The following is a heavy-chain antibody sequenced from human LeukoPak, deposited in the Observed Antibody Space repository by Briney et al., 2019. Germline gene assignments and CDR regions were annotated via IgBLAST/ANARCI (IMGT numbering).Heavy chain of an antibody. CDR2: IYPGDSDT. V-gene: IGHV5-51*01. J-gene: IGHJ5*02. CDR3: ALVVPAALGWFDP. Sequence: GESLKISCKGSGYSFTSYGIGWVRQMPGKGLEWMGIIYPGDSDTRYSPSFQGQVTISADKSISTAYLQWSSLKASDTAMYYCALVVPAALGWFDPWGQGTLVTVSS. D-gene: IGHD2-2*01. CDR1: GYSFTSYG.